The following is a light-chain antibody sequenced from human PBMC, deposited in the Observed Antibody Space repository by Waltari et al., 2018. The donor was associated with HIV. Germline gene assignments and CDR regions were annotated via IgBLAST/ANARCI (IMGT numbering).Light chain of an antibody. CDR2: KNY. V-gene: IGLV1-47*01. CDR3: VGWDGSLSGYV. J-gene: IGLJ1*01. Sequence: QSVLTQPPSASGTPGQTVTISCSGSSSNIGNDNVYWYQQLPGMTTKLRIYKNYQRPAGVPDRFAGSKSGTSASLSISGLRSEDEADYYCVGWDGSLSGYVFGAGTTVTVL. CDR1: SSNIGNDN.